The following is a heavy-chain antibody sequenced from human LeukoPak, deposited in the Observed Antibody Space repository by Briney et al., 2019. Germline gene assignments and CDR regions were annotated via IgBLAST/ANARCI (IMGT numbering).Heavy chain of an antibody. J-gene: IGHJ4*02. CDR1: GFSFSSYA. CDR3: AKDSDSSGYYSFDY. CDR2: ISGTGGST. Sequence: PGGSLRPSCAASGFSFSSYAMSWVRHAPGKGLEWVSAISGTGGSTYYADSVKGRFTISRDNSKNTLYLEMNSLTAEDTAVYYCAKDSDSSGYYSFDYWGQGTLVTVSS. D-gene: IGHD3-22*01. V-gene: IGHV3-23*01.